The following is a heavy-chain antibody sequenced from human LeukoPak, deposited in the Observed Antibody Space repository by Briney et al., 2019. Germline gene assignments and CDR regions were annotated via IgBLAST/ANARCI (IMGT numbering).Heavy chain of an antibody. CDR1: GFTFSSYE. V-gene: IGHV3-48*03. J-gene: IGHJ6*03. Sequence: AGGSLRLSCAASGFTFSSYEMNWVRQAPGKGLEWVSYISSSGSTIYYADAVKGRFTISRDNAKNSLYLQMNSLRAEDTAVYYCAREGTGTTARYYYYMDVWGKGTTVTVSS. CDR2: ISSSGSTI. D-gene: IGHD1-7*01. CDR3: AREGTGTTARYYYYMDV.